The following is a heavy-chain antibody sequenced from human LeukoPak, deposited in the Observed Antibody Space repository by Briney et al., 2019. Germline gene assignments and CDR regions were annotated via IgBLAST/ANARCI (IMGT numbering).Heavy chain of an antibody. D-gene: IGHD4-17*01. V-gene: IGHV3-73*01. J-gene: IGHJ3*02. Sequence: GGSLRLSCAASGFTFSASAMHWVRQASGKGLEWVGRIRSKANTYATAYGASVKGRFTISRDDSKNMAYLQMNSLKTEDTAVYFCTSLDYGDYITFDIWGQGTMVTVSS. CDR3: TSLDYGDYITFDI. CDR2: IRSKANTYAT. CDR1: GFTFSASA.